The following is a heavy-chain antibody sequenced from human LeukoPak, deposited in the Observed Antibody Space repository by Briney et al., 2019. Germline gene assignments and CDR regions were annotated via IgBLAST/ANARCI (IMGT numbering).Heavy chain of an antibody. CDR2: INPNSGGT. Sequence: ASVKVSCKASGYTFTGYYMHWVRQAPGQGLEWMGWINPNSGGTNYAQKFQGWVTMTRDTSISTAYMELSRLRSDDTAVYYCARVGYCSSTSCYLWFDYWGQGTLVTVSS. J-gene: IGHJ4*02. CDR3: ARVGYCSSTSCYLWFDY. D-gene: IGHD2-2*01. CDR1: GYTFTGYY. V-gene: IGHV1-2*04.